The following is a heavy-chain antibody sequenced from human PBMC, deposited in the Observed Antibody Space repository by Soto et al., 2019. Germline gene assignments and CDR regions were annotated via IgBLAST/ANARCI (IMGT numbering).Heavy chain of an antibody. CDR2: ISSSGSTI. CDR1: GFTFSSYE. D-gene: IGHD3-10*01. V-gene: IGHV3-48*03. CDR3: VYGYYFDY. J-gene: IGHJ4*02. Sequence: LRLSCAASGFTFSSYEMNWVRQAPGKGLEWVSFISSSGSTIYYADSVKGRFTISRDNAKNSLYLQMNSLRAEDTAVYYCVYGYYFDYWGQGTLVTVSS.